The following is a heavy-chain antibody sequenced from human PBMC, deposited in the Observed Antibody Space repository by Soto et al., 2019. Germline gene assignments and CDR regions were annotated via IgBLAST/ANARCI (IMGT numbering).Heavy chain of an antibody. Sequence: LSLTCTVSGGSISSGGYYWSWIRQHPGKGLEWIGYIYYSGSTYYNPSLKSRVTISVDTSKNQFSLKLSSVTAADTAVYYCARALSESYYYYYMDVWGKGTTVTVSS. CDR3: ARALSESYYYYYMDV. J-gene: IGHJ6*03. V-gene: IGHV4-31*03. CDR1: GGSISSGGYY. CDR2: IYYSGST.